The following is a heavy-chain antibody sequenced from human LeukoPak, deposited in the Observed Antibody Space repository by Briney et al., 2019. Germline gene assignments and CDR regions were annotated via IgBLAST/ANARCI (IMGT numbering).Heavy chain of an antibody. CDR3: ARVIVVATAALDY. CDR1: GYTFTGNY. D-gene: IGHD1-26*01. CDR2: TTPNSGGT. V-gene: IGHV1-2*02. J-gene: IGHJ4*02. Sequence: GASVKVSCKASGYTFTGNYMHWGRHAPAQGLEWKGWTTPNSGGTNYEQKFQGRVTMTRDTSISTAYMELRRLRSDDTAVYYCARVIVVATAALDYWGQGTLVTVSS.